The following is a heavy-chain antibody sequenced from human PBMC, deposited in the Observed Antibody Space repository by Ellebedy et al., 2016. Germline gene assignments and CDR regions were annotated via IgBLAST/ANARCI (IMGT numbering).Heavy chain of an antibody. D-gene: IGHD2-21*02. CDR2: IIPILGIA. Sequence: ASVKVSCKASGGTFSSYAISWVRQAPGQGLEWMGRIIPILGIANYAQKFQGRVTITADKSTSTAYMELSSLRSEDTAVYYCATKASIVVVTAIQPRDWYFDLWGRGTLVTVSS. CDR3: ATKASIVVVTAIQPRDWYFDL. CDR1: GGTFSSYA. J-gene: IGHJ2*01. V-gene: IGHV1-69*04.